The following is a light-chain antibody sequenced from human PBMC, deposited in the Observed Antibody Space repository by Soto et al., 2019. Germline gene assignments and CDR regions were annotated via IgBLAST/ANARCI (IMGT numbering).Light chain of an antibody. J-gene: IGKJ3*01. CDR2: GTS. CDR1: QRISTSY. CDR3: QQYGDSPFT. V-gene: IGKV3-20*01. Sequence: EIVLTQSPGTLSLSAGERATLSCRASQRISTSYLAWHQQKPGRAPRVLVYGTSTRATGIPSRFSGSGSGTDFTLTISRLEPEDFAVYYCQQYGDSPFTFGPGTKVDIK.